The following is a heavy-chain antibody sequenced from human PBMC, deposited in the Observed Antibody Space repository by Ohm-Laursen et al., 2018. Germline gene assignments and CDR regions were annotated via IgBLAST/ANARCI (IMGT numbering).Heavy chain of an antibody. V-gene: IGHV1-18*01. J-gene: IGHJ4*02. D-gene: IGHD6-19*01. Sequence: GASVKVSCKASGYTFTSYGISWVRQAPGQGLEWMGWISAYNGNTNYAQKLQGRVTMTTDTSTSTAYMGLRSLRSDDTAVYYCARGKRASSGTNPLWYWGQGTLVTVSS. CDR1: GYTFTSYG. CDR2: ISAYNGNT. CDR3: ARGKRASSGTNPLWY.